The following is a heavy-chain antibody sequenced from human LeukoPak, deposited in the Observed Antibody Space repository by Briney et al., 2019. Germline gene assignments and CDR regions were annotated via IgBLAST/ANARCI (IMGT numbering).Heavy chain of an antibody. CDR1: GGSISSSSYY. Sequence: PSETLSLTCTVSGGSISSSSYYWGWIRQPPGKGLEWIGSIYYSGSTYYNPSLKSRVTISVDTSKNQFSLKLSSVTAADTAVYYCARDSSGSYYENYFDYWGQGTLVTISS. CDR2: IYYSGST. CDR3: ARDSSGSYYENYFDY. J-gene: IGHJ4*02. V-gene: IGHV4-39*07. D-gene: IGHD1-26*01.